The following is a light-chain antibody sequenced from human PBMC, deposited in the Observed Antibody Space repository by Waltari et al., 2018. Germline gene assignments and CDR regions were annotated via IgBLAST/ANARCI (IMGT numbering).Light chain of an antibody. V-gene: IGLV1-44*01. CDR3: SAWDDSLNGRVV. CDR1: RSNIGSNT. J-gene: IGLJ2*01. Sequence: QPVLTQPPSTSGTPGQRVTISCSGSRSNIGSNTVNWFQQLPGTAPKLLIYGNNPRPSGVPDRFSGSKSGTSASLAISGLQSEDEADYFCSAWDDSLNGRVVFGGGTTVTVL. CDR2: GNN.